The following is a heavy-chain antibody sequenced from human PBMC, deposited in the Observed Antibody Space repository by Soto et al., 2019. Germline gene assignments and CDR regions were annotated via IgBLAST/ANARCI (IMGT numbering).Heavy chain of an antibody. J-gene: IGHJ4*02. D-gene: IGHD1-26*01. V-gene: IGHV3-23*01. CDR3: AKDQFLLGPGKTFDF. CDR1: GFTFSSYA. Sequence: GGSLRLSCAASGFTFSSYAMSWVRQAPGKGLEWVSAISGSGGSTYYADSVKGRFTISRDNSKNTLYLQMNSLRAEDTAVYYCAKDQFLLGPGKTFDFWDQGTLVTVSS. CDR2: ISGSGGST.